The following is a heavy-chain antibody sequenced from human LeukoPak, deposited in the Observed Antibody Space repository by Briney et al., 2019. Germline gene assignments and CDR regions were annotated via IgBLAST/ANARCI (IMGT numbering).Heavy chain of an antibody. CDR3: ANNLGSVSYYNNNWFDP. Sequence: QSGGSLRLSCAASEFTFSSYGMHWVRQAPGKGLEWVAFLRYDGSNKYYADSVKGRFTISRDNSKNTLYLQMNSLRAEDTAVYYCANNLGSVSYYNNNWFDPWGQGTLVTVSS. CDR1: EFTFSSYG. CDR2: LRYDGSNK. V-gene: IGHV3-30*02. D-gene: IGHD3-10*01. J-gene: IGHJ5*02.